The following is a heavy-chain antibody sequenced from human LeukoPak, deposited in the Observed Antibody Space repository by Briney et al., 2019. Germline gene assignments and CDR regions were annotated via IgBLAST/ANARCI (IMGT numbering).Heavy chain of an antibody. CDR3: TRSSNGDY. D-gene: IGHD2-8*01. V-gene: IGHV3-33*01. Sequence: PGRSLRLSCAASGFTFSSYGMHWVRQAPGKGLGGVAVILYDGSNKYYADSVKGRFTISRDNSKNTLYLQMNSLRAEDTAVYYCTRSSNGDYWGQGTLVTVSS. J-gene: IGHJ4*02. CDR1: GFTFSSYG. CDR2: ILYDGSNK.